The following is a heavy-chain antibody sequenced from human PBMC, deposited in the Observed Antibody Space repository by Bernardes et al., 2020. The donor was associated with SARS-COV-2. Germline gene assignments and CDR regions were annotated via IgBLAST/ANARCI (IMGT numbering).Heavy chain of an antibody. Sequence: GGSLRLSCAASGFTFSSYGMHWVRQTPGNGREWVSAITDSGGDTYHADSVKGRFTISRDNSKNTLYLQMNSLRAEDTAIYYCAKGSTTSRPYYFDYWGQGTLVTVSS. CDR2: ITDSGGDT. V-gene: IGHV3-23*01. CDR1: GFTFSSYG. D-gene: IGHD2-2*01. J-gene: IGHJ4*02. CDR3: AKGSTTSRPYYFDY.